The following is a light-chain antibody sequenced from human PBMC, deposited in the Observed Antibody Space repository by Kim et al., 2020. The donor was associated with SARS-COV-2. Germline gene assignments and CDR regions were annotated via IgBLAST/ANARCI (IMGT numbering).Light chain of an antibody. CDR1: QSVGSSY. V-gene: IGKV3-20*01. CDR2: GAS. Sequence: EIVLTQSPGTLSLSPGERATLSCRASQSVGSSYLAWYQQKGGQAPRLLIYGASSRATGIPDRFSGSGSATDFTLTISRLEPEDFAVYYCQQYARSPRTCGQGTKVDIK. CDR3: QQYARSPRT. J-gene: IGKJ1*01.